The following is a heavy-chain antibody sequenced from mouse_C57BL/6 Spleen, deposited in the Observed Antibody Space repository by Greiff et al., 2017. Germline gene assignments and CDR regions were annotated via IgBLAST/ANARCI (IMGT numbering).Heavy chain of an antibody. CDR2: ISYDGSN. Sequence: DVQLQESGPGLVKPSQSLSLTCSVTGYSITSGYYWNWIRQFPGNKLEWMGYISYDGSNNYNPSLKNRISITRDTSKNQFFLKLNSVTTEDTATYYCARGGLRGLYAMDYWGQGTSVTVSS. CDR1: GYSITSGYY. CDR3: ARGGLRGLYAMDY. V-gene: IGHV3-6*01. D-gene: IGHD2-4*01. J-gene: IGHJ4*01.